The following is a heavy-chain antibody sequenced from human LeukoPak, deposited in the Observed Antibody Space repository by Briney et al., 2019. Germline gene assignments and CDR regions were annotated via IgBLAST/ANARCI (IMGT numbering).Heavy chain of an antibody. V-gene: IGHV3-48*03. CDR2: ISSSGSTI. CDR3: ARDVNSGYDYHDDFLGY. Sequence: GGSLRLSCAASGFTFSSYEMNWVRQAPGKGLEWVSYISSSGSTIYYADSVKGRFTISRDNAKNSLYLQMNSLRAEDTAVYYCARDVNSGYDYHDDFLGYWGQGTLVTVSS. CDR1: GFTFSSYE. J-gene: IGHJ4*02. D-gene: IGHD5-12*01.